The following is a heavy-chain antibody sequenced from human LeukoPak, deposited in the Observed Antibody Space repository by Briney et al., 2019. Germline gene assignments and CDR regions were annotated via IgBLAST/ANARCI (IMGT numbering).Heavy chain of an antibody. Sequence: GGSLRLSCAASGFTFSSYWMHWVRQTPGKGLVWVSRINSDGSTTSYADSVKGRFTISRDISKNTLYLQMNSLRAEDTAVYYCAKDKSRCSSVSCLSGGDGMDVWGQGTTVTVSS. J-gene: IGHJ6*02. CDR3: AKDKSRCSSVSCLSGGDGMDV. V-gene: IGHV3-74*01. D-gene: IGHD2-2*01. CDR2: INSDGSTT. CDR1: GFTFSSYW.